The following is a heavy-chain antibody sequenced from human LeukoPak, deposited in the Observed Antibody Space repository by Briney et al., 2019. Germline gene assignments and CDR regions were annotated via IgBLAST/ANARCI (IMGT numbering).Heavy chain of an antibody. V-gene: IGHV4-34*01. CDR1: GGSFSGYY. Sequence: SETLSLTCAVSGGSFSGYYWSWTRQPPGKGLEWIGEINNSGSTNYNPSLKSRVTISVDTSKNQFSLKLSSVTAADTAVYYCARKRGYCSSTSCYLYWFDPWGQGTLVTVSS. CDR3: ARKRGYCSSTSCYLYWFDP. CDR2: INNSGST. J-gene: IGHJ5*02. D-gene: IGHD2-2*01.